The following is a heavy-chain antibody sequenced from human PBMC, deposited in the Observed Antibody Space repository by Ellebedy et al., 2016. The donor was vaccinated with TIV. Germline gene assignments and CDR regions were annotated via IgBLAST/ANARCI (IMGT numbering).Heavy chain of an antibody. CDR1: GGSISSYY. D-gene: IGHD4-17*01. Sequence: SETLSLTCTVSGGSISSYYWSWIRQPPGKGLEWIGYIYYSGSTNYNPSLKSRVTISVDTSKNQFSLKLSSVTAADTAVYYCARGTSPYGDYVSPRDSWFDPWGQGTLVTVSS. CDR3: ARGTSPYGDYVSPRDSWFDP. V-gene: IGHV4-59*01. J-gene: IGHJ5*02. CDR2: IYYSGST.